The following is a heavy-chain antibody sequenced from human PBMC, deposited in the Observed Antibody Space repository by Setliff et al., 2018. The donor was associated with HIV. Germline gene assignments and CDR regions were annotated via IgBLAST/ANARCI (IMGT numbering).Heavy chain of an antibody. CDR3: AGDCAGSGRPFDY. CDR1: GDSVRSRPYY. V-gene: IGHV4-61*02. J-gene: IGHJ4*02. Sequence: SETLSLTCTVSGDSVRSRPYYWNWIRQPAGKGLEWIGRFDSTGGTDYNPSLKSRVTISLDTSRNQFSLKLASVTAADTAVYVCAGDCAGSGRPFDYWGQGISVTVSS. D-gene: IGHD2-15*01. CDR2: FDSTGGT.